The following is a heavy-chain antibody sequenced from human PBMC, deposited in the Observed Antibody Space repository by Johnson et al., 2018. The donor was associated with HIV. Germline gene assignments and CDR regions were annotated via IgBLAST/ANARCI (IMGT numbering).Heavy chain of an antibody. D-gene: IGHD7-27*01. CDR2: IKSKTDGGTT. CDR3: TTDPWGSDAFDI. Sequence: MLLVESGGGLVQPGGSLKLSCAASGFTFSGSAMHWVRQASGKGLEWVGRIKSKTDGGTTDYAAPVKGRFTISRDDSKNTLYLQMNSLKTEDTAVYYCTTDPWGSDAFDIWGQGTMVTVSS. CDR1: GFTFSGSA. J-gene: IGHJ3*02. V-gene: IGHV3-15*01.